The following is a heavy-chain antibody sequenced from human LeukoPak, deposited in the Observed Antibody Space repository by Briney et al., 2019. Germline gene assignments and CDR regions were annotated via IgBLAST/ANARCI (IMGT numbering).Heavy chain of an antibody. V-gene: IGHV3-30*03. CDR3: ATYSYGIGY. D-gene: IGHD5-18*01. CDR2: ISYDGSNK. CDR1: GFTFSSYG. Sequence: PGRSLRLSCAASGFTFSSYGMHWVRQAPGKGLEWVAVISYDGSNKYYADSVKGRFTISRDNSKNTPYLQMNSLRAEDTAVYYCATYSYGIGYWGQGTLVTVSS. J-gene: IGHJ4*02.